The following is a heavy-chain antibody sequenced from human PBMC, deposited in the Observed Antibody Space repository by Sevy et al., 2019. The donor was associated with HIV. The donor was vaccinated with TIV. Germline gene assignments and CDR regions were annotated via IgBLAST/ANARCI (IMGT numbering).Heavy chain of an antibody. D-gene: IGHD2-15*01. J-gene: IGHJ3*02. CDR2: ISGSGGST. V-gene: IGHV3-23*01. CDR1: GFTFSSYA. CDR3: AKDRTSGGSCDAFDI. Sequence: GGYLRLSCAASGFTFSSYAMSWVRQAPGKGLEWVSAISGSGGSTYYADSVKGRFTISRDNSKNTLYLQMNSLRAEDTAVYFCAKDRTSGGSCDAFDIWGQGTMVTVSS.